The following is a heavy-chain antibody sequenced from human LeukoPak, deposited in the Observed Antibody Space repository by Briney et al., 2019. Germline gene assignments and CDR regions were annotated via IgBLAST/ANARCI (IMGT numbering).Heavy chain of an antibody. Sequence: GSSVKVSCKASGGTFSSYAISWVRQAPGQGLEWMGGIIPIFGTANYAQKFQGRVTITTDESTSTAYMELSSLRSEDTAVYYCARNVDSLQLPASGPFGYWGQGTLVTVSS. V-gene: IGHV1-69*05. J-gene: IGHJ4*02. D-gene: IGHD2-2*01. CDR3: ARNVDSLQLPASGPFGY. CDR1: GGTFSSYA. CDR2: IIPIFGTA.